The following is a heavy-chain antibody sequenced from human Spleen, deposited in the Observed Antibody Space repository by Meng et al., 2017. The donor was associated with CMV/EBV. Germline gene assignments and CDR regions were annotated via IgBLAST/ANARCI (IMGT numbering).Heavy chain of an antibody. CDR2: INHSGST. CDR3: ARGQIAAAGTGIDY. CDR1: GGSFSGYY. Sequence: GSLRLSCAVYGGSFSGYYWSWIRQPPGKGLEWIGEINHSGSTNYNPSLKSRVTISVDTSKNQFSLKLSSVTAADTAVYYCARGQIAAAGTGIDYWGQGTLVTVSS. J-gene: IGHJ4*02. D-gene: IGHD6-13*01. V-gene: IGHV4-34*01.